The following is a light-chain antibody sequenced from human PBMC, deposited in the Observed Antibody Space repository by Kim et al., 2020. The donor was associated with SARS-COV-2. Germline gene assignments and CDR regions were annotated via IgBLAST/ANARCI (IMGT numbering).Light chain of an antibody. CDR3: QQYYSSPDS. J-gene: IGKJ2*03. V-gene: IGKV4-1*01. CDR1: QSVLYSSDNKNY. Sequence: RATINCKSSQSVLYSSDNKNYLAWYQQKPGQPPKLLIYWASTRESGVPDRFSGSGSGTEFTLTINSLQAEDVAIYYCQQYYSSPDSFGQGTKLEI. CDR2: WAS.